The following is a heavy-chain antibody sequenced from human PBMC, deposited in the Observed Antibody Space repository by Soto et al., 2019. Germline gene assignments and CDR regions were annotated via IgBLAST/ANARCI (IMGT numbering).Heavy chain of an antibody. CDR2: ISYDGSNK. D-gene: IGHD3-3*01. CDR3: ARETYYDFWSGPYYGMDV. V-gene: IGHV3-30-3*01. CDR1: GFTFSSYA. J-gene: IGHJ6*02. Sequence: QVQLVESGGGVVQPGRSLRLSCAASGFTFSSYAMHWVRQAPGKGLEWVAVISYDGSNKYDADSVKGRFTISRDNSKNTLYLQMNILRAEDTAVYYCARETYYDFWSGPYYGMDVWGQGTTVTVSS.